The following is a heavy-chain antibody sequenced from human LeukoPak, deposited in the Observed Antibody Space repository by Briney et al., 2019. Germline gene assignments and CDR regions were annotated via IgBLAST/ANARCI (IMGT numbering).Heavy chain of an antibody. CDR1: GYTFTSYA. J-gene: IGHJ5*02. V-gene: IGHV1-69*13. D-gene: IGHD6-19*01. CDR2: IIPIFGTA. Sequence: SVKVSCKASGYTFTSYAISWVRQAPGQGLEWMGGIIPIFGTANYAQKFQGRVTITADESTSTAYMELSSLRSEDTAVYYCARDMAVAGTLGNWFDPWGQGTLVTVSS. CDR3: ARDMAVAGTLGNWFDP.